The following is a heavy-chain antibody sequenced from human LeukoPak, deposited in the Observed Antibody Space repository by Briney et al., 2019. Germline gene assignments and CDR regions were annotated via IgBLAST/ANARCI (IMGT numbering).Heavy chain of an antibody. Sequence: GGSLRLSCAASGFTLSSYEMTWVRQAPGKGLEWVSYISSSGSTIYYADSVRGRFTISRDYAKNSLYLQMNSLRAEDTAVYYCARDSRGAFDYWGQGTLVTVSS. D-gene: IGHD3-10*01. CDR3: ARDSRGAFDY. CDR1: GFTLSSYE. CDR2: ISSSGSTI. V-gene: IGHV3-48*03. J-gene: IGHJ4*02.